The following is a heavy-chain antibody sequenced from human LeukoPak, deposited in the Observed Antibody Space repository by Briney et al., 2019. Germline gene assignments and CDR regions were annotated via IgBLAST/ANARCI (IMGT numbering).Heavy chain of an antibody. CDR3: ARRIAAAGTFDY. Sequence: PSQTLSLTCTVSGGSISSGGYYWSCIPQHPGKDLEWIGYIYYSGSTYYHLSLKSRVTLSVHTSKNQFSLKLSSVTAADTAVYYCARRIAAAGTFDYWGQGTLVTVSS. J-gene: IGHJ4*02. CDR2: IYYSGST. V-gene: IGHV4-31*03. CDR1: GGSISSGGYY. D-gene: IGHD6-13*01.